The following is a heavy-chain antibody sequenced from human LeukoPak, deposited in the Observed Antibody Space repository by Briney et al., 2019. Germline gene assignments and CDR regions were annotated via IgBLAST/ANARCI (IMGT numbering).Heavy chain of an antibody. CDR2: IYYSGST. V-gene: IGHV4-30-4*01. Sequence: PSQTLSLTRTVSGGSLSSGDYYWSWIRQPPGTGLEWIGYIYYSGSTYYNPSLKSRVTISVDTSKNQFSLKLSSVTAADTAVYYCARDRIAAGGFDYWGQGTLVTVSA. D-gene: IGHD6-13*01. J-gene: IGHJ4*02. CDR1: GGSLSSGDYY. CDR3: ARDRIAAGGFDY.